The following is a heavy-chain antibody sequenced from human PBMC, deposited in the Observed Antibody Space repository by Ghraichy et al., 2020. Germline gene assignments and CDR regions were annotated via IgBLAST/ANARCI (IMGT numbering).Heavy chain of an antibody. CDR3: ARSIATHITIFEIVIARREYFAY. J-gene: IGHJ4*02. Sequence: SETLSLTCAVYGGSFSGYHWSWIRQAPGKGLEWIGEINHSGSTKYNPSLKSRVTISVDTSKKQFSLKLSSVTAADTAVYYCARSIATHITIFEIVIARREYFAYSGQCPLVTVSS. D-gene: IGHD3-3*01. CDR1: GGSFSGYH. CDR2: INHSGST. V-gene: IGHV4-34*01.